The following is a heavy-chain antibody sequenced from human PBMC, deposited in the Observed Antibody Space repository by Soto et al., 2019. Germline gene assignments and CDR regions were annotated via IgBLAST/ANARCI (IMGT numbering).Heavy chain of an antibody. J-gene: IGHJ4*02. CDR2: IWYDGSNK. D-gene: IGHD2-2*02. CDR3: ARADKVATIHAY. CDR1: GFTFSSYG. Sequence: GGSLRLSCAASGFTFSSYGMHWVRQAPGKGLEWVAVIWYDGSNKYYADSVKGRFTISRDNSKNTLYLQMNSLRAEDTAVYYCARADKVATIHAYRGQRTLVPVSS. V-gene: IGHV3-33*01.